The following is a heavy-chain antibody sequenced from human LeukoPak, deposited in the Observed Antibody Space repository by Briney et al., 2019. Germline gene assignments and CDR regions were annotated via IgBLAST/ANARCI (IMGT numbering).Heavy chain of an antibody. D-gene: IGHD6-19*01. CDR2: IRCDGSNK. CDR1: GFTFSSYG. V-gene: IGHV3-30*02. J-gene: IGHJ4*02. CDR3: ARAHSGWLGLPLGY. Sequence: GGSLRLSCAASGFTFSSYGMHWVRQAPGKGLEWVAFIRCDGSNKYYADSVKGRFTISRDNSKNTLYLQMNSLRAEDTAVYYCARAHSGWLGLPLGYWGQGTLVTVSS.